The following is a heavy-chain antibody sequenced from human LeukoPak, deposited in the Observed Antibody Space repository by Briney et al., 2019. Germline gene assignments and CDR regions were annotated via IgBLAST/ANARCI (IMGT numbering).Heavy chain of an antibody. CDR2: ISGSGGST. CDR3: ASRYYDILTGYYGPLDY. Sequence: PGGSLRLSCAASGFTFSSYAMSWVRQAPGKGLEWVSAISGSGGSTYYADSVKGRFTISRDNSKNTLYLQMNSLRAEDTAVYYRASRYYDILTGYYGPLDYWGQGTLVTVSS. V-gene: IGHV3-23*01. CDR1: GFTFSSYA. D-gene: IGHD3-9*01. J-gene: IGHJ4*02.